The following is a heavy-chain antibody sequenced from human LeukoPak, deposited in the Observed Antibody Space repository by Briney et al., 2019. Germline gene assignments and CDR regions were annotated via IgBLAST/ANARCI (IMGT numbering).Heavy chain of an antibody. CDR3: APSICSGGSCYLYY. CDR1: GYTFTGYY. Sequence: ASVKVSCKASGYTFTGYYMHWVRQAPGQGLEWMGRINPNSGGTNYAQKFQGRVTMTRDTSISTAYMELSRLRSDDTAVYYCAPSICSGGSCYLYYWGQGTLVTVSS. J-gene: IGHJ4*02. D-gene: IGHD2-15*01. CDR2: INPNSGGT. V-gene: IGHV1-2*06.